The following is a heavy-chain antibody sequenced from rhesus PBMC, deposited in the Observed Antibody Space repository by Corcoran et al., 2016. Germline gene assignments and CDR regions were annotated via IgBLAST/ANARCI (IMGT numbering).Heavy chain of an antibody. V-gene: IGHV4-122*02. CDR2: ISYGGNT. CDR1: GYSISSGYG. J-gene: IGHJ4*01. CDR3: ARDWEEYDD. D-gene: IGHD1-44*01. Sequence: QLQLQESGPGMVKPSETLSLTCAVSGYSISSGYGWSSVRQPPGKGLEWVGYISYGGNTAYNPSLKSRVTISSDTSKNQFFLKLTSGTAAGTAVCYCARDWEEYDDWGQGVSVTVSS.